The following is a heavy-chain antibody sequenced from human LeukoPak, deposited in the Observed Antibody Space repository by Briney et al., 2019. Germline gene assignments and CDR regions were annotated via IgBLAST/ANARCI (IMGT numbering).Heavy chain of an antibody. V-gene: IGHV4-34*01. CDR2: INHSGST. CDR1: GGSFSSYY. CDR3: AIGYCSGGSCYSDAFDI. J-gene: IGHJ3*02. D-gene: IGHD2-15*01. Sequence: SETLSLTCAVYGGSFSSYYWSWIRQPPGKGLEWIGEINHSGSTNYNPSLKSRVTISVDTSKNQFSLKLSSVTAADTAVYYCAIGYCSGGSCYSDAFDIWGQGTMVTVSS.